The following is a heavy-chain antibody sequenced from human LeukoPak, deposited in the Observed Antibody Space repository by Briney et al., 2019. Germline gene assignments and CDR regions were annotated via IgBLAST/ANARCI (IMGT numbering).Heavy chain of an antibody. J-gene: IGHJ4*02. V-gene: IGHV1-18*01. CDR2: ISAYNGNT. CDR3: ARGSSSWSFFDY. CDR1: GYTFTSYG. Sequence: ASVKASCKASGYTFTSYGLSWVRQAPGQGLEWMGWISAYNGNTNYAQKLQGRVTMTTDTSTSTAYMELRSLRSDDTAVYYCARGSSSWSFFDYWGQGTLVTVSS. D-gene: IGHD6-13*01.